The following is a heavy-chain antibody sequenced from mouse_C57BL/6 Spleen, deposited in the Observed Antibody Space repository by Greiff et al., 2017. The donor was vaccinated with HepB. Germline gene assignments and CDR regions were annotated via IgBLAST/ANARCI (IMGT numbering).Heavy chain of an antibody. CDR1: GFTFSSYA. CDR3: ARGGYDGYYAWFAY. D-gene: IGHD2-3*01. CDR2: ISDGGSYT. J-gene: IGHJ3*01. V-gene: IGHV5-4*01. Sequence: EVQLVESGGGLVKPGGSLKLSCAASGFTFSSYAMSWVRQTPEKRLEWVATISDGGSYTYYPDNVKGRFTISRDNAKNNLYLQMSHLKSEDTAMYYCARGGYDGYYAWFAYWGQGTLVTVSA.